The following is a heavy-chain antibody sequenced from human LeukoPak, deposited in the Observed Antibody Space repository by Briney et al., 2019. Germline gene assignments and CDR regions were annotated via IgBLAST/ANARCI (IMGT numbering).Heavy chain of an antibody. Sequence: PGGSLRLSCAASGFTFNNYALHWVRQAPGKGLEWVTAISYDADNKLYADSVKGRLTVSRDNSKSMMYLQMDSLKTEDTAVYYCVKGPRRIQIRGTYGMDVWGQGTTVTVSS. CDR2: ISYDADNK. J-gene: IGHJ6*02. CDR1: GFTFNNYA. V-gene: IGHV3-30-3*01. D-gene: IGHD5-18*01. CDR3: VKGPRRIQIRGTYGMDV.